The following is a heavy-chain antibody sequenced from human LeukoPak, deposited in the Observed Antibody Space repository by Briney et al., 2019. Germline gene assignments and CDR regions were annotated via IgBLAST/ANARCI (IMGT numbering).Heavy chain of an antibody. D-gene: IGHD3-9*01. J-gene: IGHJ4*02. V-gene: IGHV4-39*01. CDR3: ARSLRYFDWLPDY. Sequence: SETLSLTCTVSGGSISSSSYYWGWIRQPPGKGLEWIGSIYYSGSTYYNPFLKSRVTISVDTSKNQFSLKLSSVTAADTAVYYCARSLRYFDWLPDYWGQGTLVTVSS. CDR1: GGSISSSSYY. CDR2: IYYSGST.